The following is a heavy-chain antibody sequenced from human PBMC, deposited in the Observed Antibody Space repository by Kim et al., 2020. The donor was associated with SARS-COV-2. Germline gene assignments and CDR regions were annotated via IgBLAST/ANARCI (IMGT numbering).Heavy chain of an antibody. CDR1: GFTFSSYG. Sequence: GGSLRLSCAASGFTFSSYGMHWVRQAPGKGLEWVAVISYDGSNKYYADSVKGRFTISRDNSKNTLYLQMNSLRAEDTAVYYCANEPGVSIAAAGTQESDAFDIWGQGTMVTVSS. V-gene: IGHV3-30*18. CDR2: ISYDGSNK. J-gene: IGHJ3*02. CDR3: ANEPGVSIAAAGTQESDAFDI. D-gene: IGHD6-13*01.